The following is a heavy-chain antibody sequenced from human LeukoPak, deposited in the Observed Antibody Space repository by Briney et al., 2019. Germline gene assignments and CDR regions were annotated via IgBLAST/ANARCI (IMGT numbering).Heavy chain of an antibody. CDR2: IIPIFGTA. CDR3: ARVYVSRLQSRHRWFDP. J-gene: IGHJ5*02. D-gene: IGHD4-11*01. V-gene: IGHV1-69*05. Sequence: ASVKVSCKASGGTFTSYAISWVRQAPGQGLEWMGGIIPIFGTANYAQKFQGRVTITTDESTSTAYMELSSLRSEDTAVYYCARVYVSRLQSRHRWFDPWGQGTLVTVSS. CDR1: GGTFTSYA.